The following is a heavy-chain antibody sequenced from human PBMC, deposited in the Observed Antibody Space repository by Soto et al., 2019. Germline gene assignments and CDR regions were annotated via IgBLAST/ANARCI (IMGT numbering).Heavy chain of an antibody. CDR2: LSGGGSNT. Sequence: GGSLRLSCAASGFSFSTYGMAWVLQTPGKGLAWVSGLSGGGSNTFYADSVQGRFTISVDNSKNTVYLQMNSLRVEDMAVYYCARWDGYGDVWGQGTLVTVS. D-gene: IGHD4-17*01. CDR1: GFSFSTYG. CDR3: ARWDGYGDV. J-gene: IGHJ4*02. V-gene: IGHV3-23*01.